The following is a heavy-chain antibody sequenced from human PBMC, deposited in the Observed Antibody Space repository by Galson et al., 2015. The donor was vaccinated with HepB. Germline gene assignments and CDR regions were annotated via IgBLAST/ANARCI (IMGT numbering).Heavy chain of an antibody. CDR2: TYYRSKWYN. D-gene: IGHD3-22*01. J-gene: IGHJ5*02. CDR1: GDSVSSNSAA. CDR3: ARAVMTGTDYYDSSGYYGRPPYNWFDP. V-gene: IGHV6-1*01. Sequence: CAISGDSVSSNSAAWNWTRQSPSRGLEWLGRTYYRSKWYNDYAVSVKSRITINPDTSKNQFSLQLNSVTPEDTAAYYCARAVMTGTDYYDSSGYYGRPPYNWFDPWGQGTLVTVSS.